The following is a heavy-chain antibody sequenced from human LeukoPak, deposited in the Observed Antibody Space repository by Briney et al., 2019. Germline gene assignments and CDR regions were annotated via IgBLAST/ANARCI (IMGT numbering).Heavy chain of an antibody. Sequence: SGGSLRLSCAASGFTFSSYAMSWVRQAPGKGLEWVSAISGSGGSTYYADSVKGRFTISRDNSKNTLYLQMNSLRAEDTAVYYCAKDLRRVAAAGTGWFDPWGQGTLVTVSS. CDR1: GFTFSSYA. D-gene: IGHD6-13*01. J-gene: IGHJ5*02. V-gene: IGHV3-23*01. CDR2: ISGSGGST. CDR3: AKDLRRVAAAGTGWFDP.